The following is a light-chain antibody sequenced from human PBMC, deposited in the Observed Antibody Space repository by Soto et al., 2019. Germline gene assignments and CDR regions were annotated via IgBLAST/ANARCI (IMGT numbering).Light chain of an antibody. Sequence: EIVLTQSPGTLSLSPGERATLSCRASQSVSLAWYQRKPGQAPRVLIYGASSRATGIPDRFSGSGSGTDFTLTISRLEPEDSAVYYCQQYGSSPITFGQGTRLEIK. CDR3: QQYGSSPIT. CDR1: QSVS. CDR2: GAS. J-gene: IGKJ5*01. V-gene: IGKV3-20*01.